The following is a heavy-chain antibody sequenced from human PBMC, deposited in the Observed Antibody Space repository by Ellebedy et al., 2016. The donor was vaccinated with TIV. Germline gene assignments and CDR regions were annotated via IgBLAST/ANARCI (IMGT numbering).Heavy chain of an antibody. V-gene: IGHV1-24*01. CDR2: FEPEDGKI. CDR1: GYTLSELS. J-gene: IGHJ4*02. D-gene: IGHD3-10*01. CDR3: SRVGYGAATYYPYFDY. Sequence: ASVKVSCKVSGYTLSELSLHWARQGPGKRLEWMGGFEPEDGKIIYAQRFQGRVTMTEDTSTDIAYMELSSLRSEDTAVYYCSRVGYGAATYYPYFDYWGQGALVTVSS.